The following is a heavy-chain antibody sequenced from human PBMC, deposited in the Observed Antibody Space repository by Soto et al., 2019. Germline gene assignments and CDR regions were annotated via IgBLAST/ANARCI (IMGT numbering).Heavy chain of an antibody. CDR3: ARGIAVAGTSRPLDY. D-gene: IGHD6-19*01. CDR1: GGSISSGGYY. J-gene: IGHJ4*02. CDR2: IYYSGST. V-gene: IGHV4-31*03. Sequence: PSETLSLTCTVSGGSISSGGYYWSWIRQHPGKGLEWIGYIYYSGSTYYNPSLKSRVTISVDTSKNQFSLKLSSVTAADTAVYYCARGIAVAGTSRPLDYRAQRTPVTVSS.